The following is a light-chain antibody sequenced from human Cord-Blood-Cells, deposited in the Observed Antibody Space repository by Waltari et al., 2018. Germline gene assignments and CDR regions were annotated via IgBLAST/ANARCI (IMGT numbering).Light chain of an antibody. CDR1: SSHIGAGYD. J-gene: IGLJ2*01. CDR2: GNS. V-gene: IGLV1-40*01. CDR3: QSYDSSLSGSVV. Sequence: QSVLTQPPSVSGAPGQRVTISCTGTSSHIGAGYDFHWYQQLPGTAPKLLIYGNSNRPSGVPDRFSGSKSGTSASLAITGLQAEDEADYYCQSYDSSLSGSVVFGGGTKLTVL.